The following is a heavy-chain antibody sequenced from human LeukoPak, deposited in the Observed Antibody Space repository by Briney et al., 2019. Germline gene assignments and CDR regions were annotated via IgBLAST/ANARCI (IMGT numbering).Heavy chain of an antibody. D-gene: IGHD3-22*01. J-gene: IGHJ4*02. CDR1: GFTFSSYG. V-gene: IGHV3-30*02. CDR3: ANQLDYYDSSGYQHYFEY. CDR2: IRYDGSIK. Sequence: GGSLRLSCAASGFTFSSYGMHWIRQAPGKGLEWVAFIRYDGSIKYYADSVKGRFTISRDNSKNTLYLQMNSLRAEDTAVYYCANQLDYYDSSGYQHYFEYWGQGTLVTVSS.